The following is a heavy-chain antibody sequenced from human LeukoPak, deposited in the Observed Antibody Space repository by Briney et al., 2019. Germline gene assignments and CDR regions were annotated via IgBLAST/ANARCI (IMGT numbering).Heavy chain of an antibody. CDR3: AKDQRSATWYVFDY. D-gene: IGHD2-15*01. Sequence: AGSLRLSCAASAFRFSSYAIRWVRQAPGKGLEWVASIKEAGTHRQYVDSGKGRFSIDRDNTKASLFLQLNSLRAEDTAVYYCAKDQRSATWYVFDYWGQGTLVSVSS. CDR2: IKEAGTHR. V-gene: IGHV3-7*03. CDR1: AFRFSSYA. J-gene: IGHJ4*02.